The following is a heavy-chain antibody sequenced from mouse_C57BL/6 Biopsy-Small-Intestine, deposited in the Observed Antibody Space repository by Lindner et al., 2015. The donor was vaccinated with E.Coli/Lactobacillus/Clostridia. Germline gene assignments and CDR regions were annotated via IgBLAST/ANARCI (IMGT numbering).Heavy chain of an antibody. Sequence: VQLQESGAELVKPGASVRMSCRASGYTFTTYPIEWMKQNHGKSLEWIGNFHPYNDDTNYNEKFKGRATLTVEKSSTTVYLELSRLTSNDSAVYYCARKSSYGNYFDYWGQGTTLTVSS. CDR2: FHPYNDDT. CDR3: ARKSSYGNYFDY. CDR1: GYTFTTYP. J-gene: IGHJ2*01. V-gene: IGHV1-47*01. D-gene: IGHD1-1*01.